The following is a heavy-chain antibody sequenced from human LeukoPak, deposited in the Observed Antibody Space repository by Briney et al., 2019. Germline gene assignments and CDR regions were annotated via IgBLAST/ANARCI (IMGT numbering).Heavy chain of an antibody. CDR1: GFTFSTYA. J-gene: IGHJ4*02. CDR2: ISYGGSSE. V-gene: IGHV3-30*04. Sequence: PGGSLRLSCAASGFTFSTYAMHWVRQAPGKGLEWVAVISYGGSSENYADSMKGRFTVSRDNSKSTLYLQMNSLTPDDTSVYYCSRSPGILGTNYFDYWGQGTLVTVSS. CDR3: SRSPGILGTNYFDY. D-gene: IGHD1-26*01.